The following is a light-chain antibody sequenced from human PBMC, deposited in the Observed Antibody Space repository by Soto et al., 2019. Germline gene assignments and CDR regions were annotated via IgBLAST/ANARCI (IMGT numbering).Light chain of an antibody. J-gene: IGKJ4*01. CDR2: DAY. Sequence: EIVWSQSPATVSLSPGERATLSCRASQSRSIYLAWYQQKPGQAPRLLIYDAYIRANGIPARFTGSGSGTDFTLTISTLEPEDIAVYCCQQRSGWLHTFGGGTKVDIK. CDR3: QQRSGWLHT. CDR1: QSRSIY. V-gene: IGKV3-11*01.